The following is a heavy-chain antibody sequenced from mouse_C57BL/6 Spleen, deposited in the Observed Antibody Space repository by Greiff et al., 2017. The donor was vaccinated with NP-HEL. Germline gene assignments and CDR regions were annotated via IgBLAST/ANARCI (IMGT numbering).Heavy chain of an antibody. CDR2: IYPGDGAT. D-gene: IGHD2-4*01. Sequence: QVQLQQSGAELVKPGASVKISCKASGYAFSSYWMNWVKQRPGKGLEWIGQIYPGDGATKYNGKFKGKATLTADKSSSTAYMQLSSLTSEDSAVYFCARWDYDGGGFAYWGQGTLVTVSA. J-gene: IGHJ3*01. V-gene: IGHV1-80*01. CDR3: ARWDYDGGGFAY. CDR1: GYAFSSYW.